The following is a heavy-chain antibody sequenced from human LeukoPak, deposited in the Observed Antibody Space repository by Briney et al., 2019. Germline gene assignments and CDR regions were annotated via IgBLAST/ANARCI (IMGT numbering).Heavy chain of an antibody. V-gene: IGHV1-46*01. D-gene: IGHD6-13*01. Sequence: ASVKVSCKASGYTFTSYYMRWVRQAPGQGLEWMGIINPSGGSACYAQTFQGGGTMTRDMSTSTVYMELSSLRSDDTAVYYCARGASAAAVTWFQHWGQGTLVTVSS. CDR1: GYTFTSYY. J-gene: IGHJ1*01. CDR3: ARGASAAAVTWFQH. CDR2: INPSGGSA.